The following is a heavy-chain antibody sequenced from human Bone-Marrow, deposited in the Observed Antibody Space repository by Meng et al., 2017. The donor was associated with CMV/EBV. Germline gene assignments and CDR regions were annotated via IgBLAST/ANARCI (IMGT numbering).Heavy chain of an antibody. J-gene: IGHJ6*02. CDR1: GFTFTNNA. CDR3: ARDRGASVVAAARGYYYYGMDV. D-gene: IGHD2-15*01. CDR2: TSYGGISS. Sequence: GGSLRLSCAASGFTFTNNAMHWVRQAPGKGLEWLAITSYGGISSYYADPVRGRFTISRDNSKNTVYLQMNSLRVDDTAVYYCARDRGASVVAAARGYYYYGMDVWGQGTPVTVSS. V-gene: IGHV3-30-3*01.